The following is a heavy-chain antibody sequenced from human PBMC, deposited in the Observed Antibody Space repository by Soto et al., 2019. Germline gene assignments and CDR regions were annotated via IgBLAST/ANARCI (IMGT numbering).Heavy chain of an antibody. V-gene: IGHV3-23*01. CDR2: ISGSGSTI. CDR3: AKVFYYYDSSGYYYFDY. J-gene: IGHJ4*02. D-gene: IGHD3-22*01. CDR1: GFTFGSYA. Sequence: PGGSLRLSCAASGFTFGSYAVSWVRQAPGKGPEWISSISGSGSTIYYADSVKGRFTISRDNSKNTLYLQMSSQRAEDTAVYYCAKVFYYYDSSGYYYFDYWGQGTLVTVSS.